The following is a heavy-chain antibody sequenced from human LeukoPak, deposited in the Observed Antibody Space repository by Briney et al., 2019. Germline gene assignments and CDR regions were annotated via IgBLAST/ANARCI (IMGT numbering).Heavy chain of an antibody. CDR3: ARRQGGGYSYGPKTPYYFDY. V-gene: IGHV4-39*01. Sequence: PSETLSLTCTVSGGSISSSSYYWGWIRQPPGKGLEWIGSIYYSGSTYYNPSLKSRVTISVDTSKNQFSLKLSSVTAADTAVYYCARRQGGGYSYGPKTPYYFDYWGQGTLVTVSS. CDR2: IYYSGST. D-gene: IGHD5-18*01. J-gene: IGHJ4*02. CDR1: GGSISSSSYY.